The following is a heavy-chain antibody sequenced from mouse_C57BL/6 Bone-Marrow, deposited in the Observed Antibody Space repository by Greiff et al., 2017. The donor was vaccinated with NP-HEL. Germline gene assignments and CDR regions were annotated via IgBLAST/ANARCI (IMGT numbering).Heavy chain of an antibody. CDR3: AKTGRAPY. V-gene: IGHV1-26*01. CDR1: GYTFTDYY. Sequence: EVQLQQSGPELVKPGASVKISCKASGYTFTDYYMNWVKQSHGKSLEWIGDINPNNGGTSYNQKFKGKATLTVDKSSSTAYMELRSLTSEDSAVYYCAKTGRAPYWGQGTLVTVSA. J-gene: IGHJ3*01. D-gene: IGHD4-1*01. CDR2: INPNNGGT.